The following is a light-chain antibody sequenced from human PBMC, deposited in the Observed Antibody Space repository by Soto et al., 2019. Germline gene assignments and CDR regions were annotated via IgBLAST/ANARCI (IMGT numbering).Light chain of an antibody. CDR2: GGS. CDR1: QSLTRN. V-gene: IGKV3-15*01. J-gene: IGKJ1*01. CDR3: QQYDKWPRR. Sequence: EIVMTQSPGNMYVYPGERDILSCKAIQSLTRNLAWYQHTPGQSPRLLIYGGSARATGIPARFIGGGSGAEYALTISSLQSEDFAVYYCQQYDKWPRRFGQGTKVDI.